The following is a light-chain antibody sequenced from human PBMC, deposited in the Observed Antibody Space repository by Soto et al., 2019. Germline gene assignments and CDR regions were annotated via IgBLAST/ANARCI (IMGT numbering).Light chain of an antibody. CDR3: LQYNTWPPGVT. Sequence: EIVMTQSPATLAVSPGERATLSCRASQSVSSKLAWYQQKPGQAPRLLIYGASTRATGIRARFSGSGSGTEFTLTISSLQSEDFAIYYCLQYNTWPPGVTFGQGTKVEIK. J-gene: IGKJ1*01. V-gene: IGKV3-15*01. CDR2: GAS. CDR1: QSVSSK.